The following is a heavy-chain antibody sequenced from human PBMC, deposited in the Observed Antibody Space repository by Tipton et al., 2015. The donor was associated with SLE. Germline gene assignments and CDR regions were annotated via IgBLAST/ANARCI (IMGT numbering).Heavy chain of an antibody. J-gene: IGHJ3*02. CDR1: GYSISSGYY. V-gene: IGHV4-61*02. D-gene: IGHD6-19*01. CDR2: IYTSGST. Sequence: TLSLTCAVSGYSISSGYYWSWIRQPAGKGLEWIGRIYTSGSTNYNPSLKSRVTISVDTSKNQFSLKLSSVTAADTAVYYCARALGGSSGWYGDAFDIWGQGTMVTVSS. CDR3: ARALGGSSGWYGDAFDI.